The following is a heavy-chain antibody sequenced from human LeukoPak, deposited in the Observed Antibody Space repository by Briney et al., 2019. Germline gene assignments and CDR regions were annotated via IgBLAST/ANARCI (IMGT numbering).Heavy chain of an antibody. D-gene: IGHD4-23*01. CDR2: IIPIFGTT. Sequence: SVKVSCKASGGTFSSYAISWVRQAPAQGLEWMGRIIPIFGTTNYAQKFQGRVTITADKYTSTASMELSSLRSEDTAVYYCASNSYGGYDAFDIWGQGTMVTVSS. CDR1: GGTFSSYA. V-gene: IGHV1-69*06. J-gene: IGHJ3*02. CDR3: ASNSYGGYDAFDI.